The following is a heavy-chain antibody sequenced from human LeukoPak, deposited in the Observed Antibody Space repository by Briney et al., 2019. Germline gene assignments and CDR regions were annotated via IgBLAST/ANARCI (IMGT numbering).Heavy chain of an antibody. CDR3: ASDDAYCSGGSCSLYNWFDP. CDR1: GFTFSSYS. V-gene: IGHV3-21*01. J-gene: IGHJ5*02. CDR2: ISSSSSYI. Sequence: GGSLRLSCAASGFTFSSYSMNWVRQAPGKGLEWVSSISSSSSYIYYADSVKGRFTISRDNAKNSLYLQMNSLRAEDTAVYYCASDDAYCSGGSCSLYNWFDPWGQGTLVTVSS. D-gene: IGHD2-15*01.